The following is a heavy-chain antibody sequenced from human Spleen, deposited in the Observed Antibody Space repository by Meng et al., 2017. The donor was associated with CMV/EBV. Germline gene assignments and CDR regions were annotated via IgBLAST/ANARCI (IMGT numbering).Heavy chain of an antibody. CDR1: GFNFSSYN. CDR2: ISSSSSTI. CDR3: ARDRGCSSTSCYPTWFDP. D-gene: IGHD2-2*01. V-gene: IGHV3-48*04. Sequence: GESLKISCAASGFNFSSYNMNWVRQAPGKGLEWVSYISSSSSTIYYADSVKGRFTISRDNAKNSLYLQMNSLRAEDTAVYYCARDRGCSSTSCYPTWFDPWGQGTLVTVSS. J-gene: IGHJ5*02.